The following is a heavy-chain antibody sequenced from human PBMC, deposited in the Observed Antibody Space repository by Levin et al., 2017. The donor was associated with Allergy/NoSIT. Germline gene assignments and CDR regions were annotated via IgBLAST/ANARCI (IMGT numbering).Heavy chain of an antibody. J-gene: IGHJ5*02. Sequence: GGSLRLSCAASGFTFSSYSMNWVRQAPGKGLEWVSSISSSSSYIYYADSVKGRFTISRDNAKNSLYLQMNSLRAEDTAVYYCAPPLGGTNWFDPWGQGTLVTVSS. V-gene: IGHV3-21*01. CDR2: ISSSSSYI. CDR1: GFTFSSYS. D-gene: IGHD4-23*01. CDR3: APPLGGTNWFDP.